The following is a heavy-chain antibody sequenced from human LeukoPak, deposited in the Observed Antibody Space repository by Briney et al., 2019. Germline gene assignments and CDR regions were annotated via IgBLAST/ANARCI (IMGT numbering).Heavy chain of an antibody. J-gene: IGHJ3*02. CDR2: IWFDGIKK. D-gene: IGHD3-22*01. CDR3: ARDLEDSSPFGAFDI. V-gene: IGHV3-33*01. Sequence: LGGSLRLSCAASGFTFSNYGMHWVRQVPGKGLEWVAAIWFDGIKKYYADSVKGRLTISRDNSKNTLYLQMNSLRAEDTAVYYCARDLEDSSPFGAFDIWGQGTMVTLSS. CDR1: GFTFSNYG.